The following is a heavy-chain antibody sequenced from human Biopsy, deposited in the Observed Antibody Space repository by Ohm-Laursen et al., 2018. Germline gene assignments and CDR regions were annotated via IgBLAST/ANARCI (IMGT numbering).Heavy chain of an antibody. V-gene: IGHV1-2*02. D-gene: IGHD2-8*01. CDR1: GYIFTTSG. CDR3: ARDPLNGHKHFDY. CDR2: INCKTGAT. J-gene: IGHJ4*02. Sequence: ASVKVSCKASGYIFTTSGISWVRQAPGQGLEWLGYINCKTGATNYAQKFQGTVTMTRDTSISTAYLALGSLRSADTAIYYCARDPLNGHKHFDYWGQGSLVTVSS.